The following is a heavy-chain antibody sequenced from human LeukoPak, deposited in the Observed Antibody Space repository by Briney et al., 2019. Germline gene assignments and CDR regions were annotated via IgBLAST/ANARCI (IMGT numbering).Heavy chain of an antibody. D-gene: IGHD3-10*01. V-gene: IGHV4-39*07. J-gene: IGHJ4*02. CDR3: WGYYGSGSYSGLDY. Sequence: SETLSLTCTVSGGSISSSSYYWGWIRQPPGKGLEWIGSIYYSGSTYYNPSLKSRVTISVDTSKNQFSLKLSSVTAADTAVYYCWGYYGSGSYSGLDYWGQGTLVTVSS. CDR1: GGSISSSSYY. CDR2: IYYSGST.